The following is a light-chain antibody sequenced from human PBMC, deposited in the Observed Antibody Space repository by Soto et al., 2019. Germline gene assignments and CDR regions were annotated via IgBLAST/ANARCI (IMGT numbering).Light chain of an antibody. V-gene: IGLV1-40*01. J-gene: IGLJ2*01. CDR2: GNS. CDR3: QSYDSSLSVLV. CDR1: SSNIGAGYD. Sequence: QSVLTQPPSVSGAPGQRVTISCTGSSSNIGAGYDVHWYQQLPGTAPKLLIYGNSNRPSGVPDRFSGSKSGTSASVAITGLQAEDEADYYCQSYDSSLSVLVFGGGTKLTVL.